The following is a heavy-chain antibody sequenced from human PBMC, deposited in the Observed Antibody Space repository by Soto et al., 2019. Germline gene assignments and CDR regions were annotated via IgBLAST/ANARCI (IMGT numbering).Heavy chain of an antibody. CDR2: IYHSGST. CDR1: GGSISSGGYS. Sequence: SETLSLTCAVSGGSISSGGYSWSWIRQSPGKGLEWIGYIYHSGSTYYNPSLKSRVTISVDRSKNQFSLKLSSVTAADTAVYYFARATSYYYDSSGYYYFDYWGQGTLVTVSS. D-gene: IGHD3-22*01. J-gene: IGHJ4*02. CDR3: ARATSYYYDSSGYYYFDY. V-gene: IGHV4-30-2*06.